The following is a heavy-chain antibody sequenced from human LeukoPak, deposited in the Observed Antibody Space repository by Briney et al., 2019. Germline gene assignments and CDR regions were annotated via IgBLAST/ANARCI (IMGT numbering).Heavy chain of an antibody. CDR1: GFTFASYA. CDR3: ARGRDSGSFIIDY. V-gene: IGHV3-30-3*01. CDR2: ISSDGTTE. J-gene: IGHJ4*02. Sequence: GGSLRLSRAGSGFTFASYAVHWVRQAPGKRLEWVAFISSDGTTEHYRDSVKGRFTLSRDNSKNTVSLQMNSLGTEDTAVYYCARGRDSGSFIIDYWGQGTLVTVSS. D-gene: IGHD3-10*01.